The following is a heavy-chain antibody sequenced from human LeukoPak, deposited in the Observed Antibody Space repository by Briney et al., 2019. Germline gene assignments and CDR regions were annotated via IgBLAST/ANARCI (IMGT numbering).Heavy chain of an antibody. Sequence: GESLKISCKGSGYTFASYLIGWVRQMPVKGLEWMGIIYPGDSDTRYSPSFQGQVTISADKSISTAYLQWCSLKASDTAMYYCARQEVPYCGGDCYYNFDYWGQGTLVTVSS. CDR1: GYTFASYL. CDR3: ARQEVPYCGGDCYYNFDY. D-gene: IGHD2-21*02. V-gene: IGHV5-51*01. J-gene: IGHJ4*02. CDR2: IYPGDSDT.